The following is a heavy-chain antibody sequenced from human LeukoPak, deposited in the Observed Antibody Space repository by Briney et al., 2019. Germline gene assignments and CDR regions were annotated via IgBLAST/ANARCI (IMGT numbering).Heavy chain of an antibody. J-gene: IGHJ4*02. Sequence: PSETLSLTCAVYGGSFSGYYWSWVRQPPGKGLEWIGEINHSRGTNYNPSLKSRVTISVDTSKNQSSLNLSSVTAADTAVYYCARAGRSGGMYWGQGTLVTVSS. CDR2: INHSRGT. CDR1: GGSFSGYY. D-gene: IGHD2-15*01. V-gene: IGHV4-34*01. CDR3: ARAGRSGGMY.